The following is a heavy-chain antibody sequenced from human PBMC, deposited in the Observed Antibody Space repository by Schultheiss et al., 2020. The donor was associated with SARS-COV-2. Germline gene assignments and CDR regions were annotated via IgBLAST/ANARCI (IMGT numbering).Heavy chain of an antibody. Sequence: ASVKVSCKVSGYTLTELSMHWVRQAPGQGLVWMGWINPNSGGTTYAQKFQGRVTMTRYTSISTASMELSRLKSDDTAVYYCAREAIVVPAAIRCGPDDYWGQGTLVTVSS. J-gene: IGHJ4*02. V-gene: IGHV1-2*02. D-gene: IGHD2-2*02. CDR2: INPNSGGT. CDR3: AREAIVVPAAIRCGPDDY. CDR1: GYTLTELS.